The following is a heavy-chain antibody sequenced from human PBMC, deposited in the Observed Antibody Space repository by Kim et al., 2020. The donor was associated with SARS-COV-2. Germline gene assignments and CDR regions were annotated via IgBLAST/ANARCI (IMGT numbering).Heavy chain of an antibody. Sequence: GESLKISCKGSGYSFTSYWIGWVRQMPGKGLEWMGIIYPGDSDTRYSPSFQGQVTISADKSISTAYLQWSSLKASDTAMYYCARSITMVRGARNWDYYGMDVWGQGTTVTVSS. CDR3: ARSITMVRGARNWDYYGMDV. D-gene: IGHD3-10*01. CDR1: GYSFTSYW. V-gene: IGHV5-51*01. CDR2: IYPGDSDT. J-gene: IGHJ6*02.